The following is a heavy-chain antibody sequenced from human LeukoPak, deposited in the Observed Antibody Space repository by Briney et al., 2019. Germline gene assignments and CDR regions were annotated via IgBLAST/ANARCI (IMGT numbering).Heavy chain of an antibody. Sequence: KASETLSLTCTVSGYSISSGCYWGWIRQPPGRGLEWIGSIYHSGSTYYNPSLKSRVTISVDTSKNQFSLKLSSVTAADTAVYYCARQANVLVSFGELSNWGQGTLVTVSS. CDR2: IYHSGST. D-gene: IGHD3-10*01. CDR1: GYSISSGCY. CDR3: ARQANVLVSFGELSN. V-gene: IGHV4-38-2*02. J-gene: IGHJ4*02.